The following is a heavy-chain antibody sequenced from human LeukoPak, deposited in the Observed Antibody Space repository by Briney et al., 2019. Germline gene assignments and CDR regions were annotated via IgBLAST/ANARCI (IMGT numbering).Heavy chain of an antibody. CDR3: VRQWTNSGYYLLDY. CDR1: GGSISSGSYY. D-gene: IGHD3-22*01. V-gene: IGHV4-61*02. Sequence: SETLSLTCTVSGGSISSGSYYWNWIRQPAGKGLEWIGRIYTSGGTNYNPSLKSRVTMSVDPSKNQFSLKLTSVTVADTATYYCVRQWTNSGYYLLDYWGQGHPVIVSS. J-gene: IGHJ4*02. CDR2: IYTSGGT.